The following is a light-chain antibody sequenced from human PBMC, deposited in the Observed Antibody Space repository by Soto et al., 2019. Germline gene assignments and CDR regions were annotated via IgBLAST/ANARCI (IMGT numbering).Light chain of an antibody. J-gene: IGLJ1*01. Sequence: HSALTQPASMSGSPGQSITISCTGTSSDVGDYHYVSWYQLHPGKAPKLLIYDVTIRPSGVSNRSSGSKSGNTASLTISGLQTEDEAEYYCNSYSSGSTTYVFGTGTKLTVL. CDR2: DVT. CDR3: NSYSSGSTTYV. CDR1: SSDVGDYHY. V-gene: IGLV2-14*03.